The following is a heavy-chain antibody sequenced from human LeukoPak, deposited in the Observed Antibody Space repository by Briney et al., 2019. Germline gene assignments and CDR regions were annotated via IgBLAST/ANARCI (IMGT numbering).Heavy chain of an antibody. J-gene: IGHJ4*02. D-gene: IGHD6-13*01. CDR1: GFTFSSYT. CDR2: ISDSGGNT. CDR3: AKDLGSSSWDFDY. Sequence: GGSLRLSCAASGFTFSSYTMSWVRQAPGKGLEWVSAISDSGGNTYYPDSVKGRFTISRDNSKNTLFLQMDSLRAEDTAVYYCAKDLGSSSWDFDYWGQGTLVTVSS. V-gene: IGHV3-23*01.